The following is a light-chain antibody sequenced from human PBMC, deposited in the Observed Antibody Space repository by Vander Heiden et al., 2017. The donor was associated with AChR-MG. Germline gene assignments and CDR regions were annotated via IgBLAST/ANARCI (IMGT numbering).Light chain of an antibody. CDR3: QAWDSRDVV. V-gene: IGLV3-1*01. CDR2: QDS. CDR1: KLGDKY. Sequence: SYELTQPPSVSVSPGQTASITCPGDKLGDKYACWYQQTPGQSPVLVIYQDSKRPSGIPERFSGSNSGNTATLTISGTQAMDEADYYCQAWDSRDVVFGGGTKLTVL. J-gene: IGLJ2*01.